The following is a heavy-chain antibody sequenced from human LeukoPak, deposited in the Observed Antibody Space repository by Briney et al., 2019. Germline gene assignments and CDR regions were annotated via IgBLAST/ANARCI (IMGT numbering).Heavy chain of an antibody. J-gene: IGHJ4*02. Sequence: SETLSLTCTVSGGSISSYYWSWIRKPPGKGLEWIGYIYYSGSTNYNPSLKSRVTISVDTSKNQFSLKLSSVTAADTAVYYCAGGRYSSWFDYWGQGTLVTVSS. CDR1: GGSISSYY. CDR3: AGGRYSSWFDY. V-gene: IGHV4-59*01. CDR2: IYYSGST. D-gene: IGHD6-13*01.